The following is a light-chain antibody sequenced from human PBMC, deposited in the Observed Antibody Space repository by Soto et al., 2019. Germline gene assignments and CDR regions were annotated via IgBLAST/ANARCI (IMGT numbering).Light chain of an antibody. J-gene: IGLJ1*01. CDR1: SSDVGGYNY. CDR3: SSYTSGSTVYV. Sequence: QSALTQPASVSGSPGQSITISCTGTSSDVGGYNYVSWYQQHPGKAPKLMIYEVSNRPSGVSNRFSGSKSGTTASLTISGLQAEDEADYYCSSYTSGSTVYVFGSGTKVTVL. V-gene: IGLV2-14*01. CDR2: EVS.